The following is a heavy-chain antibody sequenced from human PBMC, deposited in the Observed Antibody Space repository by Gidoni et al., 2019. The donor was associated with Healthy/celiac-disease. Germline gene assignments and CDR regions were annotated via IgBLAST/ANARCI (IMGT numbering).Heavy chain of an antibody. CDR1: GGSISSSSYY. Sequence: QLQLQESGPGLVKPSETLSLTCTGSGGSISSSSYYWGWIRQPPGKGLEWIGSIYYSGSTYYNPSLKSRVTISVDTSKNQFSLKLSSVTAADTAVYYCARPEEAGTTDGAFDIWGQGTMVTVSS. D-gene: IGHD1-1*01. CDR3: ARPEEAGTTDGAFDI. J-gene: IGHJ3*02. CDR2: IYYSGST. V-gene: IGHV4-39*01.